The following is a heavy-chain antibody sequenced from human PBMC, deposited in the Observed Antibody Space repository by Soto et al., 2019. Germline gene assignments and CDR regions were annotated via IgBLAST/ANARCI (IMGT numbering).Heavy chain of an antibody. Sequence: QVQLVQSGTEVKKPGASVKVSCKASGYTFINYGISWVRQAPGQGLEWMGWLNPYNGNTNYAQKLQGRVTMTTDTSTHTAHMELRSLRSDDTAVYYCARGMAPDYFDYWGQGTLVTVSS. CDR1: GYTFINYG. J-gene: IGHJ4*02. V-gene: IGHV1-18*01. CDR3: ARGMAPDYFDY. CDR2: LNPYNGNT.